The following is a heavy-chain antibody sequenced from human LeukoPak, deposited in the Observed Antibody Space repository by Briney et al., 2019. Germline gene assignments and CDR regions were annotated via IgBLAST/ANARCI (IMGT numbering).Heavy chain of an antibody. V-gene: IGHV4-59*08. CDR1: GDSIRSYY. D-gene: IGHD1-26*01. Sequence: SETLSLTCTVSGDSIRSYYWGWIRQPPGRGLEYIGYIYSSGSTSYNPSRKSRVTISVDTSKNQFSLKLSSVTAADTAVYYCARHKNGGSFPLDSWGQGTLVTVSS. CDR3: ARHKNGGSFPLDS. J-gene: IGHJ4*02. CDR2: IYSSGST.